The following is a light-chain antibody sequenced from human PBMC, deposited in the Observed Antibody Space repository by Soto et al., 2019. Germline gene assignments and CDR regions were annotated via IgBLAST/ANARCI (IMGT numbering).Light chain of an antibody. CDR1: QGISSY. J-gene: IGKJ3*01. CDR2: AAS. Sequence: DIQLTQSPSFLSASVEDRVTITCRASQGISSYLAWYQQKPGKAPKLLIYAASTLRSGVPSRFSGSGSGTEFTLTISSLQPEDFATYYCQQLNSYPLTFGPGTKVDIK. CDR3: QQLNSYPLT. V-gene: IGKV1-9*01.